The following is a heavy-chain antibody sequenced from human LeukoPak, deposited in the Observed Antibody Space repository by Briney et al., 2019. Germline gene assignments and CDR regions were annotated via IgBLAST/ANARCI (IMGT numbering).Heavy chain of an antibody. CDR2: ITGISDI. J-gene: IGHJ4*02. V-gene: IGHV3-69-1*02. D-gene: IGHD1-1*01. CDR3: ARAIRL. CDR1: GFTFSVYS. Sequence: GVSLRLSCTASGFTFSVYSVNCVPEATGKGLEWVSCITGISDISYADSVKGRFTISRDNAKNSVYLQMISLRAEDTGIYYCARAIRLWGQGTLVTVSS.